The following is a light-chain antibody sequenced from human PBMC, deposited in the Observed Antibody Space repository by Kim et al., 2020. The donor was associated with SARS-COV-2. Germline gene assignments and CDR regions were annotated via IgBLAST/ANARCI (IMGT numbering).Light chain of an antibody. CDR2: LYSDGRH. V-gene: IGLV4-69*01. J-gene: IGLJ2*01. CDR1: NGHSTYA. CDR3: QTWGSGTVV. Sequence: QPVLTQSPSASASLGASVKLTCTLSNGHSTYAIAWYQQQPDKSPRYLMKLYSDGRHVKGDGIPDRLSGSSSGPQRYLTISSLQSEDEADYYCQTWGSGTVVVGGGTQLTV.